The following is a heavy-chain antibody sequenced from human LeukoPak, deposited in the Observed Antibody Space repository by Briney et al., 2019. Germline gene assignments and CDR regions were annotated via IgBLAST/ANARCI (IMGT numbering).Heavy chain of an antibody. Sequence: SETLSLTCTVSGGSISSYYWSWIRQPPGKGLEWIGYIYYSGSTNYNPSLKSRVTISVDTSKNQFSLKLSSVTAADTAVYYCARRSGSYQNFDYWGQGTLVTVSS. CDR3: ARRSGSYQNFDY. J-gene: IGHJ4*02. CDR1: GGSISSYY. V-gene: IGHV4-59*01. CDR2: IYYSGST. D-gene: IGHD1-26*01.